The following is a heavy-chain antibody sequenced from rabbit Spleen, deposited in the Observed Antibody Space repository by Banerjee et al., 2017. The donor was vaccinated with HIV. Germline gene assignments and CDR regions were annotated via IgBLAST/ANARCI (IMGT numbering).Heavy chain of an antibody. CDR3: ARETSSGSAIPYL. CDR2: IDTGSSGDT. V-gene: IGHV1S45*01. Sequence: QEQLVESGGGLVQPGGSLKLSCKASGFDFSSYGVSWVRQAPGKGPEWIAYIDTGSSGDTYYASWAKGRFTISKTSSTTVTLQMTSLTAADTATYFCARETSSGSAIPYLWGPGTLVTVS. J-gene: IGHJ4*01. CDR1: GFDFSSYG. D-gene: IGHD1-1*01.